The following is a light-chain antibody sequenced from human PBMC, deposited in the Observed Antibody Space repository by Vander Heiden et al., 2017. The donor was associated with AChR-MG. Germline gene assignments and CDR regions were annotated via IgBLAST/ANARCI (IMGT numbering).Light chain of an antibody. J-gene: IGKJ5*01. V-gene: IGKV3-11*01. CDR3: QQRSA. CDR2: DAS. Sequence: EIVLTQSPATLSLSPGERATLSCRASQSVSSYLAWYQQKPGQAPRLLIYDASNRATGIPARFSGSGSGTDFTLTISSLEPEDFAVYYWQQRSAFGSGARLEIK. CDR1: QSVSSY.